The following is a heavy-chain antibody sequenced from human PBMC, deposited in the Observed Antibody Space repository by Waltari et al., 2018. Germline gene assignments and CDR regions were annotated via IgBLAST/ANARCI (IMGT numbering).Heavy chain of an antibody. V-gene: IGHV4-39*07. CDR1: GGSISSSSYY. J-gene: IGHJ4*02. CDR2: IYYSGST. CDR3: TRGAGDYTAGFDY. D-gene: IGHD4-17*01. Sequence: QLQLQESGPGLVKPSETLSLTCTVSGGSISSSSYYWGWIRQPPGKGLEWIGSIYYSGSTYYNPSLKSRVTISVDTSKNQFSLKLSSVTAADTAVYYCTRGAGDYTAGFDYWGQGTLVTVSS.